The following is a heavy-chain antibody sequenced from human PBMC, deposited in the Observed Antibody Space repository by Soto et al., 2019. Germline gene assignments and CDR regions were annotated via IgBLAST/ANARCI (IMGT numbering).Heavy chain of an antibody. D-gene: IGHD6-6*01. CDR2: IYTSGST. CDR3: AREVAEAGRSLDY. J-gene: IGHJ4*02. Sequence: QVQLQESGPGLVKPSETLSLICTVSGGSFSSYYWTWIRQPAGKGLEWVGRIYTSGSTNYNPSLKSRVTMSVDTSKNQFSLNLPSVTAADTAVYYCAREVAEAGRSLDYWGQGTLVTVSA. V-gene: IGHV4-4*07. CDR1: GGSFSSYY.